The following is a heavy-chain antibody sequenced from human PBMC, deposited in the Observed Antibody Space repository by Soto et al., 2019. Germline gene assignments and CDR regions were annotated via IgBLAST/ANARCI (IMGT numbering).Heavy chain of an antibody. CDR3: ARVMGDWGTYYYYYGMDV. V-gene: IGHV4-59*01. Sequence: PSETLYLTCTVSGASLNTSSWGWIRQPPGKGPEWIGYVYYAGATNYNPSLESRVTISPDTSRNQFSLNLRSVTAADTAVYYCARVMGDWGTYYYYYGMDVWGQGTTVT. CDR2: VYYAGAT. D-gene: IGHD3-16*01. CDR1: GASLNTSS. J-gene: IGHJ6*02.